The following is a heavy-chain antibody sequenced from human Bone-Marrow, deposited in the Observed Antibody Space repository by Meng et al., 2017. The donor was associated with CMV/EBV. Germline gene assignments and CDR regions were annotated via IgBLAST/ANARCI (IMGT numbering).Heavy chain of an antibody. V-gene: IGHV3-30*04. D-gene: IGHD3-3*01. Sequence: GSLRLSCAASGFTFSSYAMHWVRQAPGKGLEWVAVISYDGSNKYYADSVKGRFTISRDNSKNTLYLQMNSLRAEDTAVYYCARGSYDFWSGYYSVAWYYGMDVWGQGTMVTVSS. J-gene: IGHJ6*02. CDR3: ARGSYDFWSGYYSVAWYYGMDV. CDR1: GFTFSSYA. CDR2: ISYDGSNK.